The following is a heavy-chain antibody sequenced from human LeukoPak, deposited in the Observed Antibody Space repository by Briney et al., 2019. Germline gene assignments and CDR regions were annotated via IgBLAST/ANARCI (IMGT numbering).Heavy chain of an antibody. Sequence: SETLSLTCTVSSGSTSSYCWSWIRQPAGKGLEWIGRICASGSTNYNPSLRSRVTISVDKSKNQISLNLSSVTAADTALYYCARGPFQAAGAFDYWGQGTLVTVSS. V-gene: IGHV4-4*07. CDR1: SGSTSSYC. J-gene: IGHJ4*02. D-gene: IGHD6-13*01. CDR2: ICASGST. CDR3: ARGPFQAAGAFDY.